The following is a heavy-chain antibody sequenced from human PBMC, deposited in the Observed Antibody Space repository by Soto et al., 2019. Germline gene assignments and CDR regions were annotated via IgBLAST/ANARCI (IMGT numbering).Heavy chain of an antibody. V-gene: IGHV1-69*13. D-gene: IGHD2-15*01. CDR1: GGTFSSYA. J-gene: IGHJ4*02. CDR3: ARDRGGYCSGGSCYGYFDY. CDR2: IIPIFGTA. Sequence: SVKVSCKASGGTFSSYAISWVRQAPGQGLERMGGIIPIFGTANYAQKFQGRVTITADESTSTAYMELSSLRSEDTAVYYCARDRGGYCSGGSCYGYFDYWGQGTLVTVSS.